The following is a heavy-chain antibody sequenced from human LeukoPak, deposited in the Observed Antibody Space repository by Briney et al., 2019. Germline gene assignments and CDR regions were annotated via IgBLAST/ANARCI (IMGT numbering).Heavy chain of an antibody. CDR1: GYTFTSYD. V-gene: IGHV1-8*01. CDR2: MNPNSGNT. Sequence: ASVKVSCKASGYTFTSYDINWVRQATGQGLEWMGWMNPNSGNTGYAQKFQGRVSMTRNTSISTAYMELSSLRSEDTAVYYCAIRYGSGEKYYYYYYMDVWGKGTTVTVSS. D-gene: IGHD3-10*01. CDR3: AIRYGSGEKYYYYYYMDV. J-gene: IGHJ6*03.